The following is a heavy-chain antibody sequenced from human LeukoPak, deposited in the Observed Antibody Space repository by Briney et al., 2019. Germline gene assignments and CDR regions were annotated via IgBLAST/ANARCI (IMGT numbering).Heavy chain of an antibody. J-gene: IGHJ3*02. D-gene: IGHD3-22*01. CDR1: GGSISSYY. CDR2: IYYSGST. CDR3: ARETYYYDSSGYSHDAFDI. V-gene: IGHV4-59*01. Sequence: SETLSLTCTVSGGSISSYYWSWIRQPPGKGLEWIGYIYYSGSTNYNPSLKSRVTISVDTSKNQFSLKLSSVTAADTAVYYCARETYYYDSSGYSHDAFDIWGQGTMVTVSS.